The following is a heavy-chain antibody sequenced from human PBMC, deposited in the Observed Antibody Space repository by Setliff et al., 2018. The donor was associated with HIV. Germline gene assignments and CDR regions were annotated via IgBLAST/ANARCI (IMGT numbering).Heavy chain of an antibody. V-gene: IGHV4-59*08. J-gene: IGHJ1*01. CDR3: ARVPTSSWYVTTQRTKEYFHH. D-gene: IGHD6-13*01. CDR2: IYYGGST. Sequence: SETLSLTCTVSGGSITSYYWSWIRQPPGKGLGWIGYIYYGGSTNYNPSLRSRLTISVDTSKNQFSLKLSSVTAADTAIYYCARVPTSSWYVTTQRTKEYFHHWGQGTLVTVSS. CDR1: GGSITSYY.